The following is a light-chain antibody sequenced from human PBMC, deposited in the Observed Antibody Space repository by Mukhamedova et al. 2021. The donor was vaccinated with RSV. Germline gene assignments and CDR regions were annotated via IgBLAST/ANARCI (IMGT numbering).Light chain of an antibody. Sequence: GHSSYAIAWHQQQPEKGPRYLMKVNSDGSHSKGDGIPDRFSGSSSGAERYLTISSLQSEDEADYYCQTWAPDIVGFGGGTKLTVL. CDR3: QTWAPDIVG. V-gene: IGLV4-69*01. CDR1: GHSSYA. CDR2: VNSDGSH. J-gene: IGLJ2*01.